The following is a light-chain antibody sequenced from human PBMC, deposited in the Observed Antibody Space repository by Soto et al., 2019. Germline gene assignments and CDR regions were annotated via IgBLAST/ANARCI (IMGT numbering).Light chain of an antibody. CDR1: ERISTY. CDR3: QQSYSILSWT. J-gene: IGKJ1*01. CDR2: AAS. Sequence: DIQVTQSPSSLSASVGDRVTITCRASERISTYLNWYQQKPGKAPKLLIYAASTLQSGVPSRFSGSGSGTDFTLTINGLQPEDFATYYCQQSYSILSWTFGQGTKVDFK. V-gene: IGKV1-39*01.